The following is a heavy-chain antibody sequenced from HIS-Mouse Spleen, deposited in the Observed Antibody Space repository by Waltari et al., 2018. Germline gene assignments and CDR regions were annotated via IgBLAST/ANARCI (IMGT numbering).Heavy chain of an antibody. J-gene: IGHJ4*02. V-gene: IGHV3-48*01. CDR2: ISSSSSTI. Sequence: EVQLVESGGGLVQPGGSLRLSCAASGFTFSSYSMNWVRRAPGKGLGWVSYISSSSSTIYYADSVKGRFTISRDNAKNSLYLQMNSLRAEDTAVYYCARDPYSSSWYEDYWGQGTLVTVSS. D-gene: IGHD6-13*01. CDR1: GFTFSSYS. CDR3: ARDPYSSSWYEDY.